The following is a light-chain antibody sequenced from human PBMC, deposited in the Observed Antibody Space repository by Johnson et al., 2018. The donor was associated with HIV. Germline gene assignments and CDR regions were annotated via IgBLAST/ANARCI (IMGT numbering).Light chain of an antibody. J-gene: IGLJ1*01. CDR2: GTT. CDR1: SSNIGSHY. CDR3: GTWDNSLDGYV. Sequence: QSVLTQPPSVSAAPGQKVTISCSGSSSNIGSHYVSWYQQVPGTAPRLVIYGTTKRPSGIPDRFSGSKSGTSATLGITGLQAGDEADYYVGTWDNSLDGYVFGTGTRVAVL. V-gene: IGLV1-51*01.